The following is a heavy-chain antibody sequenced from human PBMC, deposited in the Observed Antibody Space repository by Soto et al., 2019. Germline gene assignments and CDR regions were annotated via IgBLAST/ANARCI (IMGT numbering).Heavy chain of an antibody. CDR3: AKDSGSYYEGYYYGMDV. J-gene: IGHJ6*02. Sequence: QVQLVESGGGVVQPGRSLRLSCAASGFTFSSYGMHWVRQAPGKGLEWVAVISYDGSNKYYADSVKGRFTISRDNSKNTLDLQMNSLRAEEAAVYYGAKDSGSYYEGYYYGMDVWGQGTTVTVSS. CDR2: ISYDGSNK. D-gene: IGHD1-26*01. CDR1: GFTFSSYG. V-gene: IGHV3-30*18.